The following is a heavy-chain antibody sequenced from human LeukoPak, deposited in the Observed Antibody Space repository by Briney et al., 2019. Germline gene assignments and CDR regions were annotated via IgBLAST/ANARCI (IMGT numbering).Heavy chain of an antibody. J-gene: IGHJ4*02. CDR3: AWVRSRDGYPAGFDY. D-gene: IGHD5-24*01. Sequence: GASVKVSCKASGGTFSSYAISWVRQAPGQGLEWMGRIIPIFGTANYAQKFQGRVTITTDESTSTAYMELSSLRSEDTAVYYCAWVRSRDGYPAGFDYWGQGTLVTVSS. CDR1: GGTFSSYA. V-gene: IGHV1-69*05. CDR2: IIPIFGTA.